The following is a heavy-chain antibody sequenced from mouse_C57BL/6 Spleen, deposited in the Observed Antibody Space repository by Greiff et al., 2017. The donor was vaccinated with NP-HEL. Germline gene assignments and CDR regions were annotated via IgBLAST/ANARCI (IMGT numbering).Heavy chain of an antibody. D-gene: IGHD3-2*02. J-gene: IGHJ3*01. CDR2: VHPNSGST. V-gene: IGHV1-64*01. Sequence: VQLQQPGAELVKPGASVKLSCKASGYPFPSSWMHLVEQRPGQGLEWIGMVHPNSGSTTYNEKFKSKATLTGDKSSSTAYMQLRSLTSEDSAVYYCARLRTAQATSPFAYWGQGTLVTVSA. CDR3: ARLRTAQATSPFAY. CDR1: GYPFPSSW.